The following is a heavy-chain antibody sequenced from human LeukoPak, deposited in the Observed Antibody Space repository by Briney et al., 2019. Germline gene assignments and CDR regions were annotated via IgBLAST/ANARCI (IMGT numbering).Heavy chain of an antibody. CDR3: ATGRYCSGGTCYSSLDF. CDR1: GYSFTNYW. J-gene: IGHJ4*02. V-gene: IGHV5-51*01. D-gene: IGHD2-15*01. Sequence: GESLKISCKGSGYSFTNYWIGWVRQMPGKGLEWMGTIYPGDSDTRYSPSFQGQVTISADKSISTAYLQWSSLKASDTAVYYCATGRYCSGGTCYSSLDFWGQGTLVTVSS. CDR2: IYPGDSDT.